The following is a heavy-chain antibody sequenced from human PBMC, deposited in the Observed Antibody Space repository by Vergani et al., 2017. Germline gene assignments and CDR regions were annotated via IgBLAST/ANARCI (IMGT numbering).Heavy chain of an antibody. CDR3: ARSRDNYYYMDV. CDR2: IQFDGSNQ. CDR1: GFTLSNYD. Sequence: QVQLVESGGGVVQRGGSLRLSCATSGFTLSNYDMQWIRQGPGKELEFVAFIQFDGSNQYYADSVKGRFTLSRDFSKNTLYLQMNSLRTDDTATYYCARSRDNYYYMDVWGKGTTVTVSS. J-gene: IGHJ6*03. V-gene: IGHV3-30*02. D-gene: IGHD5-24*01.